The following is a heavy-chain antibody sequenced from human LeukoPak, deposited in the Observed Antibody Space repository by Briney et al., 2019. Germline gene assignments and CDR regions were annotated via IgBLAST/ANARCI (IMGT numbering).Heavy chain of an antibody. CDR3: ATGRAAHLFDY. D-gene: IGHD6-6*01. CDR1: GFTFSTHW. CDR2: VKQDGSEK. J-gene: IGHJ4*01. Sequence: PGGSLRLSCAASGFTFSTHWMIWARQAPGKGLEWVANVKQDGSEKYYVDSVKGRFTISRVNAKNSLYLQMNSLRAEDTAVYYCATGRAAHLFDYWGHGTLVTVCS. V-gene: IGHV3-7*01.